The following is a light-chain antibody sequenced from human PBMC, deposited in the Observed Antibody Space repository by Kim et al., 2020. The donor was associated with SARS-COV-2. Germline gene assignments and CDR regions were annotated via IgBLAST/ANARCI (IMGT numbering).Light chain of an antibody. CDR2: GAS. CDR3: QQYGSFT. Sequence: SLSPGERATRSCRASQSVSSSYLAWYQQKPGQAPRLLIYGASSRATGIPDRFSGSGSGTDFALTISRLEPEDFAVYYCQQYGSFTFGGGTKVDIK. J-gene: IGKJ4*01. CDR1: QSVSSSY. V-gene: IGKV3-20*01.